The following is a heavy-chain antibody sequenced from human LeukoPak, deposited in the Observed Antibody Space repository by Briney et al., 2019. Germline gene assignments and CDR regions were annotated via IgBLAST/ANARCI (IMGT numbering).Heavy chain of an antibody. CDR1: GGSISSSSYY. D-gene: IGHD6-6*01. Sequence: SETLSLTCTVSGGSISSSSYYWGWIRQPPGKGLEWIGSIYYSGSTYYNPSLKSRVTISVDTSKNQFSLKLSSVTAADTAVYYCARDRESSSSPSGYWGQGTLVTVSS. CDR3: ARDRESSSSPSGY. V-gene: IGHV4-39*07. J-gene: IGHJ4*02. CDR2: IYYSGST.